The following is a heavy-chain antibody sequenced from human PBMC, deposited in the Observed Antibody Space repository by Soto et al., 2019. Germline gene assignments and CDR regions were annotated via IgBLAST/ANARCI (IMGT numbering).Heavy chain of an antibody. D-gene: IGHD3-3*01. Sequence: PSETLSLTCAVYGGSFSGYYWSWIRQPPGKGLEWIGEINHSGSTNYNPSLKSRVTISVDTSKNQFSLKLSSVTAADTAVYYCARLPVLRFLEWSTEGYYYYGMDVWGQGTTVTVSS. V-gene: IGHV4-34*01. CDR3: ARLPVLRFLEWSTEGYYYYGMDV. CDR1: GGSFSGYY. CDR2: INHSGST. J-gene: IGHJ6*02.